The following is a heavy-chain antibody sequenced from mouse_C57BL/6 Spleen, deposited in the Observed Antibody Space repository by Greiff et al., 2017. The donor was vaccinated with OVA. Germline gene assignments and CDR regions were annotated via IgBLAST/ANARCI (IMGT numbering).Heavy chain of an antibody. Sequence: VQLQQSGPELVKPGASVKISCKASGYSFTDYNMNWVKQSNGKSLEWIGVINPNYGTTSYNQQFKGKAKLTVDQSSSTAYMPLNSLTSEDSAVYYCARQGYYGSSYDYYAMDYWGQGTSVTVSS. J-gene: IGHJ4*01. D-gene: IGHD1-1*01. CDR1: GYSFTDYN. CDR2: INPNYGTT. V-gene: IGHV1-39*01. CDR3: ARQGYYGSSYDYYAMDY.